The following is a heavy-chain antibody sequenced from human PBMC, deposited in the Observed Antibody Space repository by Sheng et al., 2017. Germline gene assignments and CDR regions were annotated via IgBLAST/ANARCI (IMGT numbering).Heavy chain of an antibody. Sequence: QVQLQESGPGLVKPSETLSLTCTVSGYSISSGYYWGWIRQPPGKGLEWIGSIYHSGSTYYNPSLKSRVTISVDTSKNQFSLKLSSVTAADTAVYYCARVTDLWNWFDPWGQGTLVTVSS. CDR3: ARVTDLWNWFDP. CDR1: GYSISSGYY. D-gene: IGHD1-20*01. V-gene: IGHV4-38-2*02. J-gene: IGHJ5*02. CDR2: IYHSGST.